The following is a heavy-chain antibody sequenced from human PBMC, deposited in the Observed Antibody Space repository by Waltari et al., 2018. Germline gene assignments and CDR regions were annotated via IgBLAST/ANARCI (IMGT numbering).Heavy chain of an antibody. D-gene: IGHD2-21*01. Sequence: EVQLLESGGGSAQPGGSLTLSCVASGFTFRTYARTWVRQAPGKGLEWVSLIYSGGVTYYADSVEGRFSVSRDKSEDTLYLRMSNLRTEDTAVYYCARSCGGDCFYAFDFWGQGTLVTVSS. J-gene: IGHJ4*02. CDR1: GFTFRTYA. V-gene: IGHV3-23*03. CDR2: LIYSGGVT. CDR3: ARSCGGDCFYAFDF.